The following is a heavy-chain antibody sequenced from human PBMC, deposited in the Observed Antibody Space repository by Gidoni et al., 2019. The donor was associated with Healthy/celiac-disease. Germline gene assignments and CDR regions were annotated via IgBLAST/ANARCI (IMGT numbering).Heavy chain of an antibody. CDR2: ISSSSSTI. J-gene: IGHJ4*02. D-gene: IGHD2-8*01. CDR1: GFTFSSSS. Sequence: EVQLVWSGGGLVQPGGSLRLSGAAAGFTFSSSSMNWVRQAPGKGLGWVSYISSSSSTIYYADSVKGRFTISRDNAKNSLYLQMNSLRAEDTAVYYCARNGAADLDYWGQGTLVTVSS. V-gene: IGHV3-48*01. CDR3: ARNGAADLDY.